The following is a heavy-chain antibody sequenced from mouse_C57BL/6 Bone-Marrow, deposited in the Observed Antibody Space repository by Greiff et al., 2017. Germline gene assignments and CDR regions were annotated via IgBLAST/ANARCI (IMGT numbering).Heavy chain of an antibody. V-gene: IGHV1-58*01. J-gene: IGHJ3*01. Sequence: VQLQQSGAELVRPGASVKMSCKTSGYTFTSYGIKWVKQRPGQGLEWIGDIYIGNGYTEYQEKFKGKATLTSDTSSSTAYMQLISLTSYDSAIYFCARSAGWLLRFAYWGQGTLVTVSA. D-gene: IGHD2-3*01. CDR2: IYIGNGYT. CDR1: GYTFTSYG. CDR3: ARSAGWLLRFAY.